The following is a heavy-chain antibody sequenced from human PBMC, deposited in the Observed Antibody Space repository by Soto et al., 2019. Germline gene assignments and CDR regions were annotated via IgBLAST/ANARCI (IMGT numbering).Heavy chain of an antibody. J-gene: IGHJ6*02. D-gene: IGHD3-10*01. CDR3: AREYGSGSYRPYGMDV. CDR1: GFTVSSNY. CDR2: IYSGGST. V-gene: IGHV3-53*04. Sequence: EVQLVESGGGLVQPGGSLRLSCAASGFTVSSNYMSWVRQAPGKGLEWVSVIYSGGSTYYADSVKGRFTISRHNSKNTLYLQMNSLRAEDTAVYYCAREYGSGSYRPYGMDVWGQGTTVTVSS.